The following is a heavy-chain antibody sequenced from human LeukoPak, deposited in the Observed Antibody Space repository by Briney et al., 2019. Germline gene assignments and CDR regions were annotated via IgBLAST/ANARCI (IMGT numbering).Heavy chain of an antibody. CDR2: IYPNSGGT. D-gene: IGHD2-2*01. Sequence: ASVKASCKASGYTFTGYYMHWVRQAPGQGLEWRGWIYPNSGGTNYAQKFQGRVTMTRDTSISTAYMELSRLRSDDTAVYYCASSGSSADIVVVPAAANWFDPWGQGTLVTVSS. CDR3: ASSGSSADIVVVPAAANWFDP. CDR1: GYTFTGYY. J-gene: IGHJ5*02. V-gene: IGHV1-2*02.